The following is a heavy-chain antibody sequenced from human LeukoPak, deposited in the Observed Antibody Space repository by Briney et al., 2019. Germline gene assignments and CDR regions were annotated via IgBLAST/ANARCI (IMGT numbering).Heavy chain of an antibody. CDR2: IYYSGST. V-gene: IGHV4-59*01. Sequence: NPSETLSLACTVSGGAISSYYWSWIRQPPGKGLQWIGYIYYSGSTNYNPSLKSRVTISVDTSKNQFSLKLSSVTAADTALYYYARDGPGGGATSAGFDYWGQGTLVTVSS. D-gene: IGHD3-16*01. CDR3: ARDGPGGGATSAGFDY. J-gene: IGHJ4*02. CDR1: GGAISSYY.